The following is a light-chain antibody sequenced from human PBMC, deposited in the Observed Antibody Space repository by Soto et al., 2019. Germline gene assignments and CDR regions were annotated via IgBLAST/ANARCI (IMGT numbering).Light chain of an antibody. CDR2: GAS. CDR1: QSVSIN. V-gene: IGKV3-20*01. J-gene: IGKJ1*01. Sequence: EIVLTQSPGTLSVSPGERATLSCRASQSVSINLAWYQQKPGQAPRLLIYGASNRATGIPDRFSGSGSGTDFTLTISRLEPEDFAVYYCQQYGRPTCTFGQGTKVDIK. CDR3: QQYGRPTCT.